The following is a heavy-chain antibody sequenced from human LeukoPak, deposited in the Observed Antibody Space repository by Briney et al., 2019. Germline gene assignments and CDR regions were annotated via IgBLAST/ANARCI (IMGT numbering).Heavy chain of an antibody. D-gene: IGHD2-2*01. V-gene: IGHV3-23*01. CDR1: GFTFSSYA. CDR2: VSGSGDAR. Sequence: PGGSLRLSCVASGFTFSSYAMGWVRQAPGKGLEWVSAVSGSGDARYHADSGKGRFTITRDNSKNALYLQSNSRRAEDTAVYYCAKESTQLPVTYFDYWGQGTLVTVSS. CDR3: AKESTQLPVTYFDY. J-gene: IGHJ4*02.